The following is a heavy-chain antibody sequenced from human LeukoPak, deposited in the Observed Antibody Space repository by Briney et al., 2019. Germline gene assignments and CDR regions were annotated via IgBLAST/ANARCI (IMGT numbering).Heavy chain of an antibody. CDR3: ARDDVATTGHFDY. CDR1: GGSVSSGYYY. V-gene: IGHV4-61*01. Sequence: SETLSLTCTVSGGSVSSGYYYWSWIRQPPGMGLEWIGCIFYSGSTDYNSSLKSRVTISLDTSKNQFSLKLSSVTAADTAVYYCARDDVATTGHFDYWGQGTLVTVSA. J-gene: IGHJ4*02. D-gene: IGHD5-12*01. CDR2: IFYSGST.